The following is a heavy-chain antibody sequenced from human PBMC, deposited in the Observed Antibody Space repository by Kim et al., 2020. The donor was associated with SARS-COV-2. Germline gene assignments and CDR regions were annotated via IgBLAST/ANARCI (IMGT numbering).Heavy chain of an antibody. Sequence: SETLSLTCTVSGGSISSYYWSWIRQPPGKGLEWIGYIYYSGSTNYNPSLKSRVTISVDTSKNQFSLKLSSVTAADTAVYYCATLTFGGVIDAFDIWGQGTMVTVSS. J-gene: IGHJ3*02. V-gene: IGHV4-59*08. CDR2: IYYSGST. CDR1: GGSISSYY. CDR3: ATLTFGGVIDAFDI. D-gene: IGHD3-16*02.